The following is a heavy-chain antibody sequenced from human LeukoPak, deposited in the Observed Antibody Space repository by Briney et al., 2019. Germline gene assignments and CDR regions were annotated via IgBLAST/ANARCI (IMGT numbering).Heavy chain of an antibody. CDR3: ATQLYCGGDCYSVTDY. J-gene: IGHJ4*02. V-gene: IGHV1-24*01. D-gene: IGHD2-21*02. Sequence: ASVKVSCKVSGYTLTELSMHWVRQAPGKGLEWMGGFDPEDGETIYAQKFQGRVTMTEDTSTDTAYMELSSLRSEDTAVYYRATQLYCGGDCYSVTDYWGQGTLVTVSS. CDR1: GYTLTELS. CDR2: FDPEDGET.